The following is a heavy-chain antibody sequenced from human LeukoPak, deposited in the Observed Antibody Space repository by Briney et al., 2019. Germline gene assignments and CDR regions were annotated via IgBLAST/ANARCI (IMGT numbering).Heavy chain of an antibody. V-gene: IGHV3-21*01. Sequence: GGSLRLSCAASGFTFSSYSMNWVRQAPGEGLEWVSSISSSSSYIYYADSVKGRFTISRDNAKNSLYLQMNSLRAEDTAVYYCARVPTVTKPPGYWGQGTLVTVSS. J-gene: IGHJ4*02. CDR2: ISSSSSYI. D-gene: IGHD4-17*01. CDR1: GFTFSSYS. CDR3: ARVPTVTKPPGY.